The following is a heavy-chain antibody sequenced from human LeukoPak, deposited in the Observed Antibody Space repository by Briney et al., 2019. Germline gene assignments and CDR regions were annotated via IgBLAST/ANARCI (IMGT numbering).Heavy chain of an antibody. Sequence: PSGTLSLTCAVYGGSFSGYYWSWIRQPPGKGLEWIGEINHSGSTNYSPSPKSRVTISVDTSKNQFSLKLSSVTAADTAVYYCARSLDYFYYGMDVWGQGTTVTVSS. CDR2: INHSGST. V-gene: IGHV4-34*01. CDR3: ARSLDYFYYGMDV. CDR1: GGSFSGYY. J-gene: IGHJ6*02. D-gene: IGHD1-1*01.